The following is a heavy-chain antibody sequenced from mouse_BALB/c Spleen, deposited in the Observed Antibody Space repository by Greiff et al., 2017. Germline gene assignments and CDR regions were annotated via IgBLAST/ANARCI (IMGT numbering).Heavy chain of an antibody. CDR3: NARGYGYSFFFAY. V-gene: IGHV14-4*02. CDR1: GFNIKDYY. CDR2: IDPENGDT. J-gene: IGHJ3*01. Sequence: EVQLVESGAELVRSGASVKLSCTASGFNIKDYYMHWVKQRPEQGLEWIGWIDPENGDTEYAPKFQGKATMTADTSSNTAYLQLSSLTSEDTAVYYCNARGYGYSFFFAYWGQGTLVTVSA. D-gene: IGHD1-2*01.